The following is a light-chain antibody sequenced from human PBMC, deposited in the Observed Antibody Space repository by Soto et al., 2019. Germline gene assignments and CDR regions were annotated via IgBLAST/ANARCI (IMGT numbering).Light chain of an antibody. CDR2: DAS. V-gene: IGKV3-20*01. CDR1: QSVRSN. CDR3: QQFSSYPLT. J-gene: IGKJ4*01. Sequence: TQSPSTLSGSVGDRVTITCRASQSVRSNLAWYQQKPGQAPRLLIYDASSRATGTPDRFSGGGSGTDFTLTISRLEPEDFAVYYCQQFSSYPLTFGGGTKVDIK.